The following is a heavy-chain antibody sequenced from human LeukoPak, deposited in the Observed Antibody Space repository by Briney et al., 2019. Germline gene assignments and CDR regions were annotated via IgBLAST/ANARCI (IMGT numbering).Heavy chain of an antibody. Sequence: SQTLSLTCAVSGGSISGGGYSWSWIRQPPGKGLEWIGYIYHSGSTYYNPSLKSRVTISVDRSKNQFSLKLSSVTAADTAVYYCARCGGDCFWGQGTLVTVSS. V-gene: IGHV4-30-2*01. D-gene: IGHD2-21*02. CDR3: ARCGGDCF. J-gene: IGHJ4*02. CDR2: IYHSGST. CDR1: GGSISGGGYS.